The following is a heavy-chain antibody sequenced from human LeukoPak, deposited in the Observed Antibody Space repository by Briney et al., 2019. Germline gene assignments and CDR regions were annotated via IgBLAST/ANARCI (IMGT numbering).Heavy chain of an antibody. D-gene: IGHD2-21*01. V-gene: IGHV4-39*07. Sequence: PLETLSLTCTVSGDSISSYSYYWAWIRQPPGKGVEWIGSILFRGATYYNPSLKPRIIMSVDTSQNHFSLKLTSVTAADTAVYFCARESGDTRTVNSFDFWGRGTLITVSS. CDR3: ARESGDTRTVNSFDF. CDR2: ILFRGAT. J-gene: IGHJ4*01. CDR1: GDSISSYSYY.